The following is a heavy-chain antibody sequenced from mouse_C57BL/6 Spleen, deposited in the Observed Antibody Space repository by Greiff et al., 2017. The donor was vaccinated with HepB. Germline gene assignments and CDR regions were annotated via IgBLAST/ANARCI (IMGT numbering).Heavy chain of an antibody. D-gene: IGHD2-5*01. CDR3: ARYGYSNSFAY. CDR2: IDPSDSYT. J-gene: IGHJ3*01. V-gene: IGHV1-69*01. Sequence: QVQLQQPGAELVMPGASVKLSCKASGYTFTSYWMHWVKQRPGQGLEWIGEIDPSDSYTNYNQKFKGKSTLTVDKSSSTAYMQLSSLTSEDSAVYYCARYGYSNSFAYWGQGTLVTVSA. CDR1: GYTFTSYW.